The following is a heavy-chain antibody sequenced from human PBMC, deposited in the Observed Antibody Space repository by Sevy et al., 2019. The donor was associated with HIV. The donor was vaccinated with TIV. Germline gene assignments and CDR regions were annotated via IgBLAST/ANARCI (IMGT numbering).Heavy chain of an antibody. V-gene: IGHV3-33*01. J-gene: IGHJ4*02. CDR2: IWYDGSNT. Sequence: GSLRLSCAASGFIFSYYGMHWVRQAPGKGLEWVAVIWYDGSNTIYADSVKGRFTISRDNSKNILYLQMNSLRDEDTAVYYCARDPHEIMLSGSYYLYWGQGTLVTVSS. D-gene: IGHD1-26*01. CDR1: GFIFSYYG. CDR3: ARDPHEIMLSGSYYLY.